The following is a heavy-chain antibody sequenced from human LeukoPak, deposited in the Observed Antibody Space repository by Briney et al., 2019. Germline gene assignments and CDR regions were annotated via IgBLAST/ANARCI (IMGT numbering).Heavy chain of an antibody. J-gene: IGHJ4*02. CDR3: ARGLRADY. CDR2: INHSGST. Sequence: KPSETLSLTCAVYGGSFSGYYWSWIRQPPGKGLEWIGEINHSGSTNYNPSLKSRVTISVDTSKNQFSLKLSSVTAADTVVYYCARGLRADYWGQGTLVTVSS. V-gene: IGHV4-34*01. CDR1: GGSFSGYY.